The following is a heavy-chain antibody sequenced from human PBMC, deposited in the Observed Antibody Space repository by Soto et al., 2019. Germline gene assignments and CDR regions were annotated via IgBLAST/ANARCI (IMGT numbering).Heavy chain of an antibody. D-gene: IGHD1-26*01. Sequence: QVQLVQSGAEEKKPGASVKVSCKASGYTVTSYAMHWVRQAPGQRLEWMGWINAGNGNTKYSQKFQGRVTITRDTSASTAYMELSSLRSQDTAVYYCARVTNSGSYPYFDYWGQGTLVTVSS. CDR2: INAGNGNT. CDR1: GYTVTSYA. V-gene: IGHV1-3*05. J-gene: IGHJ4*02. CDR3: ARVTNSGSYPYFDY.